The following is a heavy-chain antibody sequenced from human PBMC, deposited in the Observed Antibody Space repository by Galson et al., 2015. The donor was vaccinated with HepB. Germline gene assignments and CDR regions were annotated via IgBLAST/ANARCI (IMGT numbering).Heavy chain of an antibody. Sequence: SLRLSCAASGFTFSSYAMSWVRQAPGKGLEWVSAISGSGGSTYYADSVKGRFTISRDNSKNTLYLQMGSLRAEDTAVYYCVKPGGELWFGEFLGSYFDYWGQGTLVTVSS. CDR2: ISGSGGST. J-gene: IGHJ4*02. CDR3: VKPGGELWFGEFLGSYFDY. D-gene: IGHD3-10*01. V-gene: IGHV3-23*01. CDR1: GFTFSSYA.